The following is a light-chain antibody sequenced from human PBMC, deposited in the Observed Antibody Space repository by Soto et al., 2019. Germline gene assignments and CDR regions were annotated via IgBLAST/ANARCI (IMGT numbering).Light chain of an antibody. J-gene: IGKJ4*01. CDR1: QSVSSTY. CDR2: GAS. V-gene: IGKV3-20*01. CDR3: QQYGSSPLT. Sequence: EIVLTQSPGTLSLSPGERVTLSCRASQSVSSTYLAWYQQKPGHAPRLLIYGASNRATGITDRFTGSGSGTDFTLTISRLQPEDFAVYYCQQYGSSPLTFGGGTKVEIK.